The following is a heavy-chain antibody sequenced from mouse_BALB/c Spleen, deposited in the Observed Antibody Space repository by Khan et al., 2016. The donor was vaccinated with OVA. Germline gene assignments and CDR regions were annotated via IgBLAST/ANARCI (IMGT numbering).Heavy chain of an antibody. CDR3: ARGNYYGYALDY. CDR1: GYSITSNYA. V-gene: IGHV3-2*02. D-gene: IGHD1-1*01. CDR2: ISYSGST. J-gene: IGHJ4*01. Sequence: EVQLQESGPGLVKPSQSLSLTCTVNGYSITSNYAWNWIRQFPGNKLEWMGYISYSGSTNYHPSLTSRLSITRDTSKNQFFLLLHSVTTEDSATYYCARGNYYGYALDYWGQGISVTVSS.